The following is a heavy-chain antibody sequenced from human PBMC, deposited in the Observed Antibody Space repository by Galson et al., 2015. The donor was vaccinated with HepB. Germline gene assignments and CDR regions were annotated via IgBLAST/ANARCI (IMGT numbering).Heavy chain of an antibody. CDR3: ARSGGFYGMDV. J-gene: IGHJ6*02. V-gene: IGHV1-46*01. Sequence: SVKVSCKASGYTFTSYYMHWVRQAPGQGLEWMGTINPSGGSTSYAQKFQGRVTMTRDTSTSTVYMELSSLRSEDTAVYYCARSGGFYGMDVWGQGTTVTVSS. CDR1: GYTFTSYY. CDR2: INPSGGST. D-gene: IGHD3-10*01.